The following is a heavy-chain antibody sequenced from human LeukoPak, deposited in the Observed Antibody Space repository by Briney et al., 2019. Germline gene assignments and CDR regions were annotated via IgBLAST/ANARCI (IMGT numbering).Heavy chain of an antibody. CDR1: GFTFSGYG. CDR3: AREGGYDSFYYYMDV. CDR2: ISSSSSYI. Sequence: PGRSLRLSCAASGFTFSGYGMHWVRQAPGKGLEWVSSISSSSSYIYYADSVKGRFTISRDNAKNSLYLQMNSLRAEDTAVYYCAREGGYDSFYYYMDVWGKGTTVTVSS. J-gene: IGHJ6*03. D-gene: IGHD5-12*01. V-gene: IGHV3-21*01.